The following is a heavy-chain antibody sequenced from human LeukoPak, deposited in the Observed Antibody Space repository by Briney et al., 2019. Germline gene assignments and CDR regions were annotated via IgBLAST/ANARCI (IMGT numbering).Heavy chain of an antibody. CDR1: GFTFSSYS. D-gene: IGHD5-12*01. J-gene: IGHJ4*02. CDR2: ISSSSSYI. V-gene: IGHV3-21*01. CDR3: ARVVDIVATT. Sequence: PGGSLRLSCAASGFTFSSYSMNWVRQAPGRGLEWVSSISSSSSYIYYADSVKGRFTISRDNAKNSLYLQMNSLRAEDTAVYYCARVVDIVATTWGQGTLVTVSS.